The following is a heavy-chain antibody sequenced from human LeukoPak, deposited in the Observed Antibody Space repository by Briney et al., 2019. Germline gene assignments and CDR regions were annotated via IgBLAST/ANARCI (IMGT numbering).Heavy chain of an antibody. V-gene: IGHV3-30*03. J-gene: IGHJ4*02. CDR2: ISYDGSNK. Sequence: GGSLRLSCAASGFTFSSYGMHWVRQAPGKGLEWVAVISYDGSNKYYADSVKGRFTISRDNSKNTLYLQMDSLTVEDTAVYYCVRLSPYWGRGTRVTVSS. CDR3: VRLSPY. D-gene: IGHD2/OR15-2a*01. CDR1: GFTFSSYG.